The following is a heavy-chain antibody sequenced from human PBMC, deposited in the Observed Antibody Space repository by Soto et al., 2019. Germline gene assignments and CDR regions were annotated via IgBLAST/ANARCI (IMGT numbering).Heavy chain of an antibody. CDR2: INAANLDT. Sequence: ASVKVSCKASGYTFSSYGIHWVRQAPGQMLDWMGWINAANLDTQYSPKSQGTVTITRDTSASTAYMQLSSLRSEHTAPYYCVRRHVSAPRTDSSDPWGQATL. V-gene: IGHV1-3*01. D-gene: IGHD6-13*01. J-gene: IGHJ1*01. CDR1: GYTFSSYG. CDR3: VRRHVSAPRTDSSDP.